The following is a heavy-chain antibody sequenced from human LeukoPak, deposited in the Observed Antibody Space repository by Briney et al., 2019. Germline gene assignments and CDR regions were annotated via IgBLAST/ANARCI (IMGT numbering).Heavy chain of an antibody. CDR3: ARGRAAAFFDL. J-gene: IGHJ2*01. CDR1: GFTFSSYA. D-gene: IGHD6-13*01. V-gene: IGHV3-48*04. CDR2: INSSSSTI. Sequence: GGSLRLSCAASGFTFSSYAMSWVRQAPGKGLEWVSYINSSSSTIYYADSVKGRFTISRDDAKNSLYLQMNSLRAEDTAVYYCARGRAAAFFDLWGRGTLVTVSS.